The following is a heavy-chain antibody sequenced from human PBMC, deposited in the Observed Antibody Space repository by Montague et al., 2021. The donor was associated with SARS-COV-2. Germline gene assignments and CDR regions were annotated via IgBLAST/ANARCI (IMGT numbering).Heavy chain of an antibody. Sequence: SLRLSCAASGFTFISYWMSWVRQAPGKGLEWVVNINQDGSEKSYVDSVKGRFTISRDNAKNSLYLQMNSLRAEDTAVYYCARDRLLGGQGTLVTVSS. CDR1: GFTFISYW. D-gene: IGHD3-10*01. CDR3: ARDRLL. CDR2: INQDGSEK. V-gene: IGHV3-7*01. J-gene: IGHJ4*02.